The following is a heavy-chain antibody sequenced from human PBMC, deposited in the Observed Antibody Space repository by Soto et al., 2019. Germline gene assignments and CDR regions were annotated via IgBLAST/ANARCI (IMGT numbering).Heavy chain of an antibody. V-gene: IGHV4-31*03. CDR3: ARVRNYGDSAPFDP. Sequence: PSETLSLTCTVSGGSLSSGAYYWSWIRQHPGKGLEWIGYIYYSGSTYYNPSLESRVTLSVDTSKNQFSLKLSSVTAADTAVYYCARVRNYGDSAPFDPWGQGTLVTVSS. CDR2: IYYSGST. D-gene: IGHD4-17*01. J-gene: IGHJ5*02. CDR1: GGSLSSGAYY.